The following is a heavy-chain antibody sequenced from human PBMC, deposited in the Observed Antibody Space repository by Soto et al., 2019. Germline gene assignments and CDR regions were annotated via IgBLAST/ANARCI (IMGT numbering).Heavy chain of an antibody. V-gene: IGHV4-31*03. J-gene: IGHJ4*02. CDR1: GGSISSGGYY. D-gene: IGHD3-22*01. CDR3: ARGPHYYDSSGYYDFDY. CDR2: IYYSGST. Sequence: SEALSLTCTVSGGSISSGGYYWSWIRQHPGKGLEWIGYIYYSGSTYYNPSLKSRVTISVDTSKNQFSLKLSSVTAADTAVYYCARGPHYYDSSGYYDFDYWGQGTLVTVSS.